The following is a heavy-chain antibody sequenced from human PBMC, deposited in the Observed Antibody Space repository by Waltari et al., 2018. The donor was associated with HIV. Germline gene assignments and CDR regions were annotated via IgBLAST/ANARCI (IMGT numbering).Heavy chain of an antibody. CDR2: MHWHSGSI. CDR3: AKGRTTSFIVDTAMVIVRGSRGDAFDI. Sequence: DVQLVASGGGLVQPGRSLRLSCAASGFTVDDYAMHWVRPAPGKGMVWVSGMHWHSGSIGYADSVKGRFTISRDNAKNSLYLQMNSLRAEDTALYYCAKGRTTSFIVDTAMVIVRGSRGDAFDIWGQGTMVTVSS. CDR1: GFTVDDYA. J-gene: IGHJ3*02. V-gene: IGHV3-9*01. D-gene: IGHD5-18*01.